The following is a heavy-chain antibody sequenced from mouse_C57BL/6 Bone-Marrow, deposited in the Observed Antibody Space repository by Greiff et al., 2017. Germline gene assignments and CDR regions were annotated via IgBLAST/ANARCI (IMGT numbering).Heavy chain of an antibody. CDR1: GYTFTDYY. CDR2: IFPGSGST. CDR3: ARYGWCSFAY. Sequence: QVHVKQSGPELVKPGASVKISCKASGYTFTDYYINWVKQRPGQGLEWIGWIFPGSGSTYYNEKFKGKATLTVDKSSSTAYMWLSSLTSEDSAVYFCARYGWCSFAYWGQGTLVTVSA. V-gene: IGHV1-75*01. J-gene: IGHJ3*01. D-gene: IGHD1-1*02.